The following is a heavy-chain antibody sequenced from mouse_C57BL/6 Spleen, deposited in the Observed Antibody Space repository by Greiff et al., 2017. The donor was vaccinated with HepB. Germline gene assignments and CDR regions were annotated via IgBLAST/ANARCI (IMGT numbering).Heavy chain of an antibody. CDR2: FYPGSGSI. Sequence: QVQLKQSGAELVKPGASVKLSCKASGYTFTEYTIHWVKQRSGQGLEWIGWFYPGSGSIKYNEKFKDKATLTADKSSSTVYMELSRLTSEDSAVYFCARHESYDYDEGDYYAMDYWGQGTSVTVSS. J-gene: IGHJ4*01. V-gene: IGHV1-62-2*01. D-gene: IGHD2-4*01. CDR1: GYTFTEYT. CDR3: ARHESYDYDEGDYYAMDY.